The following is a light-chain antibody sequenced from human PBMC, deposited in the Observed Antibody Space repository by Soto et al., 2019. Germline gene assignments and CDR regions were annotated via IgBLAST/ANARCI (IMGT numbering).Light chain of an antibody. J-gene: IGKJ1*01. CDR2: GAS. CDR3: QQYGSSLRT. CDR1: QSVSSSY. V-gene: IGKV3-20*01. Sequence: EIVLTQSPGTLSLSPGERATLSCRASQSVSSSYLAWYQQKPGQAPRPLIYGASSRATGIPDRFSGSGSGTDFTLTISRLEPEDFAVYYCQQYGSSLRTFVQGTKVDIK.